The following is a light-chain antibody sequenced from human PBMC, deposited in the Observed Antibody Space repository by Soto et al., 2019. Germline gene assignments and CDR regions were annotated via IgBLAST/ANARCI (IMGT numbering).Light chain of an antibody. CDR1: SSNIGSNY. Sequence: QSVLTQPPSASGTPGQRVTISCSGSSSNIGSNYGYWYQQLPGTAPKLLIYRNNQRPSGVPDRFSGSKSGTSASLAIRGLRSEDEADYYCAAWDDSLVVFGGGTKLTVL. V-gene: IGLV1-47*01. CDR2: RNN. CDR3: AAWDDSLVV. J-gene: IGLJ2*01.